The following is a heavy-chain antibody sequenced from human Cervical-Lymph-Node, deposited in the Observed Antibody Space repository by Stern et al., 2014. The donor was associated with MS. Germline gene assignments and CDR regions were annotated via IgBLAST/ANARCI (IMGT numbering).Heavy chain of an antibody. CDR1: GFTFSSYA. V-gene: IGHV3-23*04. Sequence: EDQLVESGGGLVQPGGSLTLSCAASGFTFSSYAMTWVRQAPGKGLEWVSLISASGGSTSYADSVKGRFTTSRDNLKNTLYLQMNSLRAEDTALYYCVKKVQAVPGDNWFDPWGQGTLVTVSS. D-gene: IGHD6-19*01. CDR3: VKKVQAVPGDNWFDP. J-gene: IGHJ5*02. CDR2: ISASGGST.